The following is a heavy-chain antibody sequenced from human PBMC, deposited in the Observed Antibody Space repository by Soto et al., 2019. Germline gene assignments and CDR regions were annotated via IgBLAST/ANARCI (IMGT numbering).Heavy chain of an antibody. D-gene: IGHD6-19*01. CDR2: ISYDGSNK. CDR3: ARASSGGAFDI. J-gene: IGHJ3*02. CDR1: GFTFSSYA. Sequence: GGSLRLSXAASGFTFSSYAMHWVRQAPGKGLEWVAVISYDGSNKYYADSVKGRFTISRDNSKNTLYLQTNSLRAEDTAVYYCARASSGGAFDIWGQGTMVTVSS. V-gene: IGHV3-30-3*01.